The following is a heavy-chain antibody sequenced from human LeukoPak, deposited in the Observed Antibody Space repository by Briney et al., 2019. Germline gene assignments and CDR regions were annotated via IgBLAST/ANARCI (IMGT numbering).Heavy chain of an antibody. CDR1: GVSISSYY. Sequence: SETLSLTCTVSGVSISSYYWSWIRQPPGKGLEWIGHIYYSGSTNYNPSLKSRVTISVDTSKNQFSLTLSSVTAADTAVYYCASEGYYYGSGSYYNYWGQGTLVTVSS. D-gene: IGHD3-10*01. CDR3: ASEGYYYGSGSYYNY. V-gene: IGHV4-59*08. J-gene: IGHJ4*02. CDR2: IYYSGST.